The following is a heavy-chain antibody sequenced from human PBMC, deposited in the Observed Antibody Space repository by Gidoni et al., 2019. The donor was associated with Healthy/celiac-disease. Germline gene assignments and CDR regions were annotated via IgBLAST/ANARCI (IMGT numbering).Heavy chain of an antibody. CDR1: GGSISSSSYY. CDR3: ARNSGSYRKPKFDY. CDR2: IYYSGRT. V-gene: IGHV4-39*01. Sequence: QLQLQESGPGLVKPSETLSLTCTVSGGSISSSSYYWGWIRQPPGKGLEWIGSIYYSGRTYYNPSLKSRVTISVDTSKNQFSLKLSSVTAADTAVYYCARNSGSYRKPKFDYWGQGTLVTVSS. D-gene: IGHD1-26*01. J-gene: IGHJ4*02.